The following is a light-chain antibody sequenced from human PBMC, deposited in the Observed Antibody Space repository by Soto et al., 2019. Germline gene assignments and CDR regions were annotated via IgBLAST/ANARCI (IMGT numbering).Light chain of an antibody. J-gene: IGLJ2*01. CDR3: CSYAGGTSVV. Sequence: QSVLTQPASVSGCPGQSITISCTGTSSDVGSYNLVSWYQQHPGKAPKLMIYEDIERPSGVSNRFSGSKSGNTASLTISGLQTEDEADYYCCSYAGGTSVVFGGGTKVTVL. V-gene: IGLV2-23*01. CDR2: EDI. CDR1: SSDVGSYNL.